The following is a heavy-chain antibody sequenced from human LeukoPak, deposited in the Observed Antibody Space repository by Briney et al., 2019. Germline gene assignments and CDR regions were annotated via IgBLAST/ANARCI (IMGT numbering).Heavy chain of an antibody. CDR2: IYYSGST. V-gene: IGHV4-61*01. CDR3: AVGMGSSGYYFDY. CDR1: GGSISSSSYY. D-gene: IGHD3-22*01. Sequence: SETLSLTCTVSGGSISSSSYYWSWIRQPPGKGLEWIGYIYYSGSTNYNPSLKSRVTISVDTSKNQFSLKLSSVTAADTAVYYCAVGMGSSGYYFDYWGQGTLVTVSS. J-gene: IGHJ4*02.